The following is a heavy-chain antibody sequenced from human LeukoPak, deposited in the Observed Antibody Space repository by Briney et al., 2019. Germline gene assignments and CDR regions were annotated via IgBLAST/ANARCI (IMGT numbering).Heavy chain of an antibody. D-gene: IGHD2-2*01. CDR3: ARVLSIVVVPGATFWFDP. CDR2: IYYRGNT. V-gene: IGHV4-31*03. Sequence: PSETLSLTCNVSGDSISSGGYYWNWIRQHPGKGLEWIGYIYYRGNTYYNPSLKSRVTISIDTSKKQFSLKLRSVTAADTAVYHCARVLSIVVVPGATFWFDPWGQGTLVTVSS. CDR1: GDSISSGGYY. J-gene: IGHJ5*02.